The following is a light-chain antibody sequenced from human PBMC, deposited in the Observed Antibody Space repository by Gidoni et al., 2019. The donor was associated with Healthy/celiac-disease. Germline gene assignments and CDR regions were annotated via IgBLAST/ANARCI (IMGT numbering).Light chain of an antibody. J-gene: IGKJ1*01. Sequence: DIQMTQSPASLSASVGDRVTITCRASQSISSYLNWYQQKPGKAPKLLIYAASSLQSGVPSRFSGSGSGTDFTLTISNLQPEDFATYYCQQSKTFGQXTKVEIK. CDR2: AAS. V-gene: IGKV1-39*01. CDR1: QSISSY. CDR3: QQSKT.